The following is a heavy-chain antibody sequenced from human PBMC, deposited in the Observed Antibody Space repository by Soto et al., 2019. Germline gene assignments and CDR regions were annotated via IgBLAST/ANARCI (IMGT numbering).Heavy chain of an antibody. CDR1: GYTFTYRH. CDR3: ANLASGSDSFDI. J-gene: IGHJ3*02. Sequence: QMQLVQSGAEVKKTGSSVKISCRASGYTFTYRHLHWLRQAPGQALELMGWITPFNGNTNYAQKFLGSVLLNLDASMRTVYLELRSLRSEDTAMYYCANLASGSDSFDIWGQGTMVTVSS. D-gene: IGHD3-10*01. V-gene: IGHV1-45*02. CDR2: ITPFNGNT.